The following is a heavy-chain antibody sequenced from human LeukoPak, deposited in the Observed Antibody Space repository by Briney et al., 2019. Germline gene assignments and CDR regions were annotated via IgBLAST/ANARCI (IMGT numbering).Heavy chain of an antibody. CDR2: IYYSGST. Sequence: SETLSLTCTVSGGSISSGDYYWSWIRQPPGKGLEWIGYIYYSGSTYYNPSLKSRVTISVDTSKNQFSLKLSSVTAADTAVYYCARGRSGSYYGSSGYFDYWGQGTLVTVSS. CDR1: GGSISSGDYY. D-gene: IGHD3-10*01. V-gene: IGHV4-30-4*01. J-gene: IGHJ4*02. CDR3: ARGRSGSYYGSSGYFDY.